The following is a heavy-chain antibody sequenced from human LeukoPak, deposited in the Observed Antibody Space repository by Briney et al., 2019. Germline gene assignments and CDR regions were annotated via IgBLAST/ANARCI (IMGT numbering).Heavy chain of an antibody. CDR3: AKVRIVVLWDAFDI. CDR2: ISGSGGRT. V-gene: IGHV3-23*01. J-gene: IGHJ3*02. D-gene: IGHD3-22*01. CDR1: GFTFSSYA. Sequence: GGSLRLSCTASGFTFSSYAMSWVRQAPGKGLEWLSAISGSGGRTFYADSVKGRFTISRDNSKNTLYLQINSLRAEDTAVYYCAKVRIVVLWDAFDIWGQGTLVTVSS.